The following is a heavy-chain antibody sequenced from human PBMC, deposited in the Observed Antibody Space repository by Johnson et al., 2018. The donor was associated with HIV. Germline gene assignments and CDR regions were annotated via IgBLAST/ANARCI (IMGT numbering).Heavy chain of an antibody. J-gene: IGHJ3*02. V-gene: IGHV3-7*03. CDR2: IKLDGSDK. Sequence: VQLVASGGGLLQPGQSLRLSCLASGFTFGTYRMTWVRQAPGNGLEWVATIKLDGSDKYYLDSVKGRFTISRDNGRNSLYLQMNSLRAEDTAVYYWARKGDAFDIWGQGTKVTVSS. CDR3: ARKGDAFDI. CDR1: GFTFGTYR.